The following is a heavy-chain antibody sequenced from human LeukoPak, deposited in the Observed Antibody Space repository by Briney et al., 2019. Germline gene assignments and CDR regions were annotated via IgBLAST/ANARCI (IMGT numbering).Heavy chain of an antibody. CDR3: ARDPEGAFDI. V-gene: IGHV3-33*01. J-gene: IGHJ3*02. CDR2: IWYDGSNK. CDR1: GFTFSRYG. Sequence: GGSLRLSCAASGFTFSRYGMHWVRQAPGKGLEWVAVIWYDGSNKYYAHSVKGRFTISRDNSKNTLYLQMTSQRAEDTSVYYCARDPEGAFDIWGEGTMATVSS.